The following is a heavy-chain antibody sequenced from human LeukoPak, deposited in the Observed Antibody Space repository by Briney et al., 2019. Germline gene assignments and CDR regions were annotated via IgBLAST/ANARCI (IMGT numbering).Heavy chain of an antibody. CDR1: GGTFSSYA. J-gene: IGHJ4*02. CDR2: IIPIFGTA. V-gene: IGHV1-69*05. Sequence: SVKVSRKASGGTFSSYAISWVRQAPGQGLEWMGGIIPIFGTANYAQKFQGRVTITTDESTSTAYMELSSLRSEDTAVYYCARTSITIFGAYYFDYWGQGTLATVSS. CDR3: ARTSITIFGAYYFDY. D-gene: IGHD3-3*01.